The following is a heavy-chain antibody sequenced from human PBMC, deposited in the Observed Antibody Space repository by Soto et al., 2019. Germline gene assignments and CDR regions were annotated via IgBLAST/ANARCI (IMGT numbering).Heavy chain of an antibody. V-gene: IGHV1-69*08. CDR3: SGGVTDATRGDH. J-gene: IGHJ4*02. Sequence: QVQLVQSGAEVKKPGSSVKVSCKASGGTFTSYTINWVRQAPGQGLEWMGRIIPILDTANYAQKFQGRVTVTADKSTGTAFMELTGLRSEDTAVYYCSGGVTDATRGDHWGQGTLVTVSS. CDR2: IIPILDTA. CDR1: GGTFTSYT. D-gene: IGHD5-12*01.